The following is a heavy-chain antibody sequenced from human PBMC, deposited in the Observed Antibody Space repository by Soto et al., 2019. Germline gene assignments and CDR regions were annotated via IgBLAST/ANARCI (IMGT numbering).Heavy chain of an antibody. CDR2: ISGSGVST. J-gene: IGHJ5*02. CDR1: GFTFGGYA. CDR3: ARNGDCTRPGCIVGWFDP. V-gene: IGHV3-23*01. Sequence: GGSLRLSCGASGFTFGGYAVSWVRQAPGKGLEWVSAISGSGVSTYNPSLEGRVTISIDKSKNQFYLDLNSVTAADTAMYYCARNGDCTRPGCIVGWFDPWGPGTLVTVSS. D-gene: IGHD2-8*01.